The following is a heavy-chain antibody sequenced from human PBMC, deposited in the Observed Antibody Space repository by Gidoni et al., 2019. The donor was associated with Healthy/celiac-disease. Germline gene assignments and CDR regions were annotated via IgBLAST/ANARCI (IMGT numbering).Heavy chain of an antibody. Sequence: QVQLVQSGAEVKKPGSSVKVSCKASGGTFSSYAISWVRQAPGQGLEWMGRIIPILGIANYAQKFQGRVTITADKSTSTAYMELSSLRSEDTAVYYCARDGGDYYDSSGYYIWGQGTLVTVSS. V-gene: IGHV1-69*04. CDR2: IIPILGIA. CDR1: GGTFSSYA. CDR3: ARDGGDYYDSSGYYI. J-gene: IGHJ4*02. D-gene: IGHD3-22*01.